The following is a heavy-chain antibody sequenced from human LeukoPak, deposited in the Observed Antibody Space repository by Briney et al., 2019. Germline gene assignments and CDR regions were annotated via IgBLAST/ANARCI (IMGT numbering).Heavy chain of an antibody. J-gene: IGHJ6*02. Sequence: ASVKVSCKASGYTFTGYYMHWVRQAPGQGLEWMGWINPNSGGTNYAQKFQGRVTMTRDTSISTAYMELSRLRSDDTAVYYCARSAPRYSSSGMDVWGQGTTVTVS. D-gene: IGHD6-13*01. CDR3: ARSAPRYSSSGMDV. CDR2: INPNSGGT. CDR1: GYTFTGYY. V-gene: IGHV1-2*02.